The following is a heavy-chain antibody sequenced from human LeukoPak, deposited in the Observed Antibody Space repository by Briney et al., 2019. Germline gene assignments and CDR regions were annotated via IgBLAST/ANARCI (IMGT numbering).Heavy chain of an antibody. D-gene: IGHD2-15*01. CDR2: IYTSGST. CDR3: ARSEGGYCSGGSCYSMYYGMDV. V-gene: IGHV4-4*07. Sequence: SETLSPTCTVSGGSISSYYWSWIRQPAGKGLEWIGRIYTSGSTNYNPSLKSRVTMSVDTSKNQFSLKLSSVTAADTAVYYCARSEGGYCSGGSCYSMYYGMDVWGQGTTVTVSS. J-gene: IGHJ6*02. CDR1: GGSISSYY.